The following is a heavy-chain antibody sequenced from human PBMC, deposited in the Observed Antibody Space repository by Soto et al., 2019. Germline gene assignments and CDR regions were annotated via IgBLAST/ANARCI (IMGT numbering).Heavy chain of an antibody. J-gene: IGHJ5*02. Sequence: PGGSWRLSFEASGITLGTSWMSWVRQAPGKGPEWVAHISQDGSDTYYVDSVRGRFTVSRDNAKNSLFLQMNSLGAEDTAVYYCARKLYYYDNGDYGWFDPWGQGTQVTVSS. CDR3: ARKLYYYDNGDYGWFDP. CDR2: ISQDGSDT. CDR1: GITLGTSW. D-gene: IGHD3-22*01. V-gene: IGHV3-7*01.